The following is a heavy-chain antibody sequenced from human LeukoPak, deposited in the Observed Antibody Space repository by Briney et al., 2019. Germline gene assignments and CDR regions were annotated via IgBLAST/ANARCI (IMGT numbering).Heavy chain of an antibody. CDR2: IIPIFGTA. CDR3: AREGKNYDFWSGYLKTPYFDY. J-gene: IGHJ4*02. CDR1: GGTFSSYA. V-gene: IGHV1-69*05. Sequence: KPGSSVKVSCKASGGTFSSYAISWVRQAPGQGLEWMGGIIPIFGTANYAQKFQGRVTITTDESTSTAYMELSSLRSEDTAVYYCAREGKNYDFWSGYLKTPYFDYWGQGTLVTVSS. D-gene: IGHD3-3*01.